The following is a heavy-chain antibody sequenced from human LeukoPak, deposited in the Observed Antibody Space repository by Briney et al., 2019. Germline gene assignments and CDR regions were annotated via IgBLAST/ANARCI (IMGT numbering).Heavy chain of an antibody. D-gene: IGHD6-19*01. V-gene: IGHV4-59*08. J-gene: IGHJ4*02. CDR3: ARGTRSSSGWQDY. CDR1: GGTISSYY. Sequence: SETLSLTCTVSGGTISSYYWSWIRQPPGKGLEWIGYIYYSGSTNYNPSLKSRVTISVDTSKNQFSLKLSSVTAADTAVYYCARGTRSSSGWQDYWGQGTLVTVSS. CDR2: IYYSGST.